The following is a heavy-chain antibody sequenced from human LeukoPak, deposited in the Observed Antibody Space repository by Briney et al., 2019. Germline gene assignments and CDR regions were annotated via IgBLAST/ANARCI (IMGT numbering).Heavy chain of an antibody. V-gene: IGHV4-61*02. D-gene: IGHD3-10*01. Sequence: TSQTLSLTCTGSGGSISSGSYYWSWIRQPAGKGLEDIGRIYTSGSTNYNPSLKSRATISVDTSRNQFSLRLSSVTAADTAAYYCARQDSNGLGSRYAFDIWGQGTMVTVSS. CDR2: IYTSGST. CDR3: ARQDSNGLGSRYAFDI. J-gene: IGHJ3*02. CDR1: GGSISSGSYY.